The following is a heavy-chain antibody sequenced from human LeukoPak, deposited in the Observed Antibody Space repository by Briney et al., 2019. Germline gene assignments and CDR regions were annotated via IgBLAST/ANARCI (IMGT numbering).Heavy chain of an antibody. J-gene: IGHJ4*02. V-gene: IGHV3-74*01. CDR2: INSDGSST. CDR1: GFTFSSYW. CDR3: APLRQSSGWPFDY. Sequence: PGGSLRLSCAASGFTFSSYWMHWVRQAPGKGLVWVSRINSDGSSTTYADSVKGRFTISRDNAKNTLYLQMNSLRAEDTAVYYCAPLRQSSGWPFDYWGQGTLVTVSS. D-gene: IGHD6-19*01.